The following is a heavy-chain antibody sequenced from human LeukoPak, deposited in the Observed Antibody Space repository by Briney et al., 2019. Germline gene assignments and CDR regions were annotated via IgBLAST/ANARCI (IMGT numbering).Heavy chain of an antibody. CDR2: IYSGGST. D-gene: IGHD6-13*01. CDR1: GFTFSNYV. Sequence: GGSLRLSCAASGFTFSNYVMSWVRQAPGKGLEWVSVIYSGGSTYYADSVKGRFTISRDNSKNTLYLQMNSLRAEDTAVYYCARHAMSISSSWYYFDYWGQGTLVTVSS. CDR3: ARHAMSISSSWYYFDY. V-gene: IGHV3-66*04. J-gene: IGHJ4*02.